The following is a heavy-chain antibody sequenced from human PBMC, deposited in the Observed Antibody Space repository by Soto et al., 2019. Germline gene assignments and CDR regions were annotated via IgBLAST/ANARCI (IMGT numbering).Heavy chain of an antibody. D-gene: IGHD6-13*01. J-gene: IGHJ4*02. CDR3: ARGMSTQDY. Sequence: SETLSLNFNVSGFSISSGVYWGWVRQPPGKGLEWIGAIYHSGTTYCNPSLKSRVTMTIDTSKNQVSLSLDSVAAADTAMYDCARGMSTQDYWGQGTLVTVSS. CDR1: GFSISSGVY. CDR2: IYHSGTT. V-gene: IGHV4-38-2*02.